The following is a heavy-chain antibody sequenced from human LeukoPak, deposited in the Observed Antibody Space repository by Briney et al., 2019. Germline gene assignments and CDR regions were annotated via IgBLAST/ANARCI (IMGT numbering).Heavy chain of an antibody. CDR2: IYYSGST. Sequence: PSETLSLTCTVSGGSISSYYWSWIRQPPGKGLEWIGYIYYSGSTNYNPSLKSRVTISVDTSKNQFSLKLSSVTAADTAVYYCARYWGFHPGLAYVDYWGQGTLVTVSS. J-gene: IGHJ4*02. D-gene: IGHD7-27*01. CDR1: GGSISSYY. CDR3: ARYWGFHPGLAYVDY. V-gene: IGHV4-59*01.